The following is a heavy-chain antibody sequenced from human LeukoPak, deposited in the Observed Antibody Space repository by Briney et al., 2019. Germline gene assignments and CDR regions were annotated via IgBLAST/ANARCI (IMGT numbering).Heavy chain of an antibody. Sequence: GGSLRLSCAASGFTFSGYYMSWVRQAPGKGLEWVSYISSSSSYTNYADSVKGRFTISRDNAKNSLYLQMNSLRAEDTAVYYCARAMVTAIFDPWGQGTLVTVSS. V-gene: IGHV3-11*03. CDR2: ISSSSSYT. CDR1: GFTFSGYY. D-gene: IGHD2-21*02. J-gene: IGHJ5*02. CDR3: ARAMVTAIFDP.